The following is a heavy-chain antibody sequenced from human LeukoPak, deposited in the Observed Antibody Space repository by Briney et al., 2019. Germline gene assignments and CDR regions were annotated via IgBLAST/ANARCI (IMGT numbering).Heavy chain of an antibody. D-gene: IGHD5-18*01. CDR1: GYTFTSYA. J-gene: IGHJ4*02. CDR2: INAGNGNT. CDR3: ARAATLVDTAMVLY. Sequence: ASVKVSCKASGYTFTSYAMHWVRQAPGQRLEWMGWINAGNGNTKYSQKFQGRVTITRDTSASTAYMGLSSLRSEDTAVYYCARAATLVDTAMVLYWGQGTLVTVSS. V-gene: IGHV1-3*01.